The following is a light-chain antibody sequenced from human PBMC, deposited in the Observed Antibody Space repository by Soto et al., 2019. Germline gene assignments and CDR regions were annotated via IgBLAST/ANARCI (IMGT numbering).Light chain of an antibody. Sequence: EIVLTQSPGTLSLSPGERATLSCRASQSVSSNYLAWYQQKPGQAPRLLIYGVSSRATGIPDRFSGSGSGTDFTLTISRLQPEDFVVYFCQQYGSSPTFGQGTKVEVK. V-gene: IGKV3-20*01. CDR1: QSVSSNY. CDR3: QQYGSSPT. J-gene: IGKJ1*01. CDR2: GVS.